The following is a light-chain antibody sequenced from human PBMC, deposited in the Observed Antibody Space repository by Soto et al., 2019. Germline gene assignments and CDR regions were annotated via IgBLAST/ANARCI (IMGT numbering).Light chain of an antibody. CDR3: EAWDDSLRGPV. V-gene: IGLV1-47*02. CDR2: SNN. CDR1: SSNIGSYY. J-gene: IGLJ3*02. Sequence: QSVLTQPPSASGTPGQRVTISCSGSSSNIGSYYVYWYQQLPGTAPKLLIYSNNNRPSGVPDRFSVSKSATSASLAISGLRSEDEADYYCEAWDDSLRGPVFGGGTKLTVL.